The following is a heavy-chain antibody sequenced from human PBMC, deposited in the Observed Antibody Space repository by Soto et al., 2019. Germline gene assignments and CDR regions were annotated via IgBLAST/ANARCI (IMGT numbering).Heavy chain of an antibody. CDR2: IIPIFGTA. V-gene: IGHV1-69*13. CDR1: GGTFSSYA. D-gene: IGHD3-22*01. Sequence: SVKVSCKASGGTFSSYAISWVRQAPGQGLEWMGGIIPIFGTANYAQKFQGRVTITADESTSTAYMELSSLRSEDTAVYYCARGRYDSSGYSYYFDYWGQGTLVTVSS. J-gene: IGHJ4*02. CDR3: ARGRYDSSGYSYYFDY.